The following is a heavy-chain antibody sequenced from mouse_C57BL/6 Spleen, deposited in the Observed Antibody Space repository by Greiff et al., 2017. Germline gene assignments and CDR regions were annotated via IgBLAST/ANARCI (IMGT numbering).Heavy chain of an antibody. D-gene: IGHD1-1*01. CDR3: ARERVTTVVLDY. CDR1: GYTFTSYW. CDR2: IYPGSGST. V-gene: IGHV1-55*01. Sequence: VQLQQPGAELVKPGASVKMSCKASGYTFTSYWITWVKQRPGQGLEWIGDIYPGSGSTNYNEKFKSKATLTVDTSSSTAYMQLSSLTSEDSAVYYCARERVTTVVLDYWGQGTTLTVSS. J-gene: IGHJ2*01.